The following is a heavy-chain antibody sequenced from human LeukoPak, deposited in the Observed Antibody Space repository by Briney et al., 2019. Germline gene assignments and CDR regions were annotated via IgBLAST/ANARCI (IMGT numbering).Heavy chain of an antibody. CDR3: VRGTGY. CDR2: ISSNGDNT. V-gene: IGHV3-64D*06. Sequence: PGGSLRLSCSVSGFTFSTYVMHWVRQAPGKGLAYVSAISSNGDNTYYADSVKGRFTISRDNSKNTLYLQMSSLRADDTAEYYCVRGTGYWGQGTLVTVSS. J-gene: IGHJ4*02. CDR1: GFTFSTYV.